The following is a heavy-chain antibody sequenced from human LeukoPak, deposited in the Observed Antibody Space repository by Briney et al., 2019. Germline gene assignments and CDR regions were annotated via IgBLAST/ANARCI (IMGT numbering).Heavy chain of an antibody. J-gene: IGHJ5*02. D-gene: IGHD3-3*01. CDR2: VSHDGIT. CDR3: ARHTIFCSFINCSPFDP. CDR1: GVSINSALYY. Sequence: PTETLSLTCTVSGVSINSALYYWAWIRQTPEQQLEWIGSVSHDGITKYSPSLGGRVSLSADTSKNAFFMEVHSVTAADSAIYYCARHTIFCSFINCSPFDPWGQGTLVTVSS. V-gene: IGHV4-39*01.